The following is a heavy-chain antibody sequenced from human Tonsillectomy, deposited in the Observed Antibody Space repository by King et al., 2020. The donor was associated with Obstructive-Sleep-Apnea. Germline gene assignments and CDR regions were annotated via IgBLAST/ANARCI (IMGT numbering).Heavy chain of an antibody. CDR2: IRDSGST. CDR1: GFTFSSYA. CDR3: AKDISSSHSPRFES. V-gene: IGHV3-23*04. Sequence: VQLVESGGGLVQPGGSLRLSCAASGFTFSSYAMTWVRQAPGKGLEWVSGIRDSGSTIYADSVKGQLTISRDNSKNTLYLQMNSLRAEDTAIYYCAKDISSSHSPRFESWGQGTLVTVSS. D-gene: IGHD6-13*01. J-gene: IGHJ5*01.